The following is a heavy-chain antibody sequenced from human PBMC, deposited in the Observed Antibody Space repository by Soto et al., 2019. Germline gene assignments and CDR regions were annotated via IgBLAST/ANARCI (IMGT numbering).Heavy chain of an antibody. J-gene: IGHJ4*02. V-gene: IGHV5-51*01. D-gene: IGHD3-10*01. Sequence: PGESLKISCKGSGYSFTSYWIGWVRQVPGKGLEWMGIIYPGDSDTRYSPSFQGQVTISADKSISTAYLQWSSLKASGTAMYYCARRGEFGDHSEYYFDYWGQGTLVTVSS. CDR2: IYPGDSDT. CDR3: ARRGEFGDHSEYYFDY. CDR1: GYSFTSYW.